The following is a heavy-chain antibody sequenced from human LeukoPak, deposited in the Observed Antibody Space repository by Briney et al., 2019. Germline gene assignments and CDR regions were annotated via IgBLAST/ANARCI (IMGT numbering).Heavy chain of an antibody. Sequence: PGGSLRLSCAASGFTFSGYAMSWVRQAPGKGLEWVSATSGSGGSTYYADSVKGRFTISRDNSNNTLYLQMNSLRAEDTAVYYCAKGLSYYYDSSGKAFDYWGQGTLVTVSS. CDR3: AKGLSYYYDSSGKAFDY. CDR1: GFTFSGYA. V-gene: IGHV3-23*01. CDR2: TSGSGGST. D-gene: IGHD3-22*01. J-gene: IGHJ4*02.